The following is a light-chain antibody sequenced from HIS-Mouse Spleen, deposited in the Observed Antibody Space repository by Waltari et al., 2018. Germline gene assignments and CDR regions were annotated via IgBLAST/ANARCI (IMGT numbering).Light chain of an antibody. CDR1: ALPTKY. CDR2: EDS. J-gene: IGLJ2*01. Sequence: SYELTQPPSVSVSPGQTARLTCSGDALPTKYAYLYQQKSGQAPVLVIYEDSKRPSGIPERFSGSSSGTMATLTSSGAQVGDEADYYCYSTDSSGNHRVFGGGTKLTVL. CDR3: YSTDSSGNHRV. V-gene: IGLV3-10*01.